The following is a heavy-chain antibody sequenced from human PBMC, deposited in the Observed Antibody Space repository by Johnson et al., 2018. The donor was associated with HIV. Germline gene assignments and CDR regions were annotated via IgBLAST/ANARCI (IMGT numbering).Heavy chain of an antibody. Sequence: VQVVESGGGVVQPGRSLRLSCAASGFTVSSNYMSWVRQAPGKGLEWVSVIYSGGSTYYADSVKGRFTISRDNSKKQPFLQMNSLRAEETAVYYGARDGQVYYNFWISSLAFDIWGQGTMVTVSS. V-gene: IGHV3-66*02. CDR1: GFTVSSNY. CDR3: ARDGQVYYNFWISSLAFDI. D-gene: IGHD3-3*01. CDR2: IYSGGST. J-gene: IGHJ3*02.